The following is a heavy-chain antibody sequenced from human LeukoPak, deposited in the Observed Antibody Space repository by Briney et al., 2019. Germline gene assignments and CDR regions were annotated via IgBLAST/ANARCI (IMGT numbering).Heavy chain of an antibody. Sequence: SETLSLTCAVYGGSFSGYYWSWIRQPPGKGLEWIGEINHSGSTNYNPSLKSRVTISVDTSKNQFSLKLSSVTAADTAVYYCARGPRRRNYYDSSGYTPRNSGNDYWGQGTLVTVSS. CDR1: GGSFSGYY. V-gene: IGHV4-34*01. J-gene: IGHJ4*02. CDR3: ARGPRRRNYYDSSGYTPRNSGNDY. CDR2: INHSGST. D-gene: IGHD3-22*01.